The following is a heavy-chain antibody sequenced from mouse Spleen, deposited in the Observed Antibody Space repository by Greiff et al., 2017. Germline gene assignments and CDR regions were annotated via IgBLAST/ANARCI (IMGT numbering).Heavy chain of an antibody. Sequence: VKLKQSGPGLVQPSQSLSITCTVSGFSLTSYGVHWVRQSPGKGLEWLGVIWSGGSTDYNAAFISRLSISKDNSKSQVFFKMNSLQADDTAIYYCASYYYGSSYYFDYWGQGTTLTVSS. J-gene: IGHJ2*01. V-gene: IGHV2-2*01. D-gene: IGHD1-1*01. CDR2: IWSGGST. CDR1: GFSLTSYG. CDR3: ASYYYGSSYYFDY.